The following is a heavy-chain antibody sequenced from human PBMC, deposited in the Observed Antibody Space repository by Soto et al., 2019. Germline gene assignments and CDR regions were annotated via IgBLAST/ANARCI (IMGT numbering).Heavy chain of an antibody. CDR2: INPNSGGT. CDR1: GYTSTGNY. Sequence: ASVKVSCKASGYTSTGNYMHWVRQAPGQGLEWMGWINPNSGGTNYAQKFQGRVTMTRDTSISTAYMELSRLRSDDTAVYYCTRDRDHYGSGSSFDYWGQGTLVTVPS. D-gene: IGHD3-10*01. CDR3: TRDRDHYGSGSSFDY. V-gene: IGHV1-2*02. J-gene: IGHJ4*02.